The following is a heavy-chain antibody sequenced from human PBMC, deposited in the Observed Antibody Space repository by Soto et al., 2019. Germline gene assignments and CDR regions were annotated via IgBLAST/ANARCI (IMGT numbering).Heavy chain of an antibody. CDR1: EGSISSGGDS. J-gene: IGHJ5*02. CDR3: ARVPDL. Sequence: PSEMLRVTCAVSEGSISSGGDSWSWIRQPPGKGLEWIVYIYHSGSTYYNPSLKSRVTISVDRSKNQFSLKLSSVTAADTAVYYCARVPDLWGQGTLVTVSS. CDR2: IYHSGST. D-gene: IGHD2-2*01. V-gene: IGHV4-30-2*01.